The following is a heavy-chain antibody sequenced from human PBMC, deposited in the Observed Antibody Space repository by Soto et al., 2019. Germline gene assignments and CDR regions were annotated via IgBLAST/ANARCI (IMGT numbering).Heavy chain of an antibody. D-gene: IGHD2-8*01. CDR3: ARHGNGDDY. Sequence: QVQLVQSGAEVKKPGASVKVSCKASGYTFTSYGVNWVRQAPGQGLEWMGWSRSYNNTTNYAQKLQGRVTVTTDTSTNTAYMELRSLRSDDTAVYYCARHGNGDDYWGQGTLVTVSS. V-gene: IGHV1-18*01. CDR1: GYTFTSYG. J-gene: IGHJ4*02. CDR2: SRSYNNTT.